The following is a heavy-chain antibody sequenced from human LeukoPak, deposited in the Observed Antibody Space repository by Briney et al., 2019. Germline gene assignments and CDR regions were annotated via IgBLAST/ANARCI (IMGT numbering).Heavy chain of an antibody. CDR2: IYPGDSDT. Sequence: GESLKISCKGSGYSFTSYWIGWVRQMPGKGLEWMGIIYPGDSDTRYSPSFQGQVTISADKSISTAYLQWSSLKASDTAMYYYARHGVVSYCSSTSCYAFDFDYWGQGTLVTVSS. CDR3: ARHGVVSYCSSTSCYAFDFDY. D-gene: IGHD2-2*01. CDR1: GYSFTSYW. V-gene: IGHV5-51*01. J-gene: IGHJ4*02.